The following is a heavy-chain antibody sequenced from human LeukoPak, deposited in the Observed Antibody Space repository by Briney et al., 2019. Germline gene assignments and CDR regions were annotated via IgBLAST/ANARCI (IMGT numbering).Heavy chain of an antibody. CDR1: GGTFSSYA. D-gene: IGHD3-3*01. CDR3: ARVGYYDFWSGYYPFDY. J-gene: IGHJ4*02. Sequence: SVKVSCMASGGTFSSYAISWVRQAPGQGLEWMGGIIPIFGTTNYAQKFQGRVTITADESTSTAYMELSSLRSEDTAVYYCARVGYYDFWSGYYPFDYWGQGTLVTVSS. V-gene: IGHV1-69*01. CDR2: IIPIFGTT.